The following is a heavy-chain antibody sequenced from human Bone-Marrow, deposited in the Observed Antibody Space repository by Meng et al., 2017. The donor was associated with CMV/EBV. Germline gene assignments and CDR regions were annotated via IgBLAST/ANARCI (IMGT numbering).Heavy chain of an antibody. Sequence: SQTLSLTCAVYGGSFRGNYWSWIRQPPGKGLEWIGEINHSGSTNYNPSLKSRVAISVDTSKNQFSLKVSSVTAAATAVYYCSRRLPHYGSGSQSLDYWGQGTLVTVSS. V-gene: IGHV4-34*01. J-gene: IGHJ4*02. CDR3: SRRLPHYGSGSQSLDY. CDR1: GGSFRGNY. CDR2: INHSGST. D-gene: IGHD3-10*01.